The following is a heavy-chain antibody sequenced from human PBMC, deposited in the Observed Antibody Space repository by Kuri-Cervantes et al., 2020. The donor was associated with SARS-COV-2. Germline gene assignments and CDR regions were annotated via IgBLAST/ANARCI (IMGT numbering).Heavy chain of an antibody. CDR2: IGPSGTTK. D-gene: IGHD5-18*01. Sequence: GESLKISCTASGFIFSDYYMTWIRQAPGKGLEWVSNIGPSGTTKYYADSVKGRFTISRDNSKNTLYLQMNSLRAEDTAVYYCAKDNSDSYGCNWFDPWGQGTLVTVSS. J-gene: IGHJ5*02. V-gene: IGHV3-11*04. CDR3: AKDNSDSYGCNWFDP. CDR1: GFIFSDYY.